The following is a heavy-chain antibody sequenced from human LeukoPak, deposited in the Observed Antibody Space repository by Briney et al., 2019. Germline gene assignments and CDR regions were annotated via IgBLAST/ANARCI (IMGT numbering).Heavy chain of an antibody. CDR2: IWNDGSKK. V-gene: IGHV3-33*01. CDR1: GYSFSNNG. J-gene: IGHJ3*02. D-gene: IGHD2-2*02. Sequence: GGSLRLSCEASGYSFSNNGMHWVRQAPGKGLEWVAVIWNDGSKKYYADSVKGRFTISSDSSKNTLYLQMNSLRAEDTAVYYCAREGYCSSTSCYTLGDAFDIWGQGTMVTVSS. CDR3: AREGYCSSTSCYTLGDAFDI.